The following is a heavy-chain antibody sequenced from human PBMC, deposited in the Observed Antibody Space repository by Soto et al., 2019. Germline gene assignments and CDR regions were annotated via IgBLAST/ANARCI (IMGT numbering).Heavy chain of an antibody. CDR1: GDSISNYY. D-gene: IGHD5-12*01. J-gene: IGHJ4*02. CDR2: FYNSGGT. CDR3: ARSKSRYDSGEC. Sequence: SETLSLTCTVSGDSISNYYWSWIRQPPGKGLEWIGYFYNSGGTNYNPSLKIRVTISADKSKNQFSLRLSSVTAADTAVYYCARSKSRYDSGECWGQGTLVTVSS. V-gene: IGHV4-59*01.